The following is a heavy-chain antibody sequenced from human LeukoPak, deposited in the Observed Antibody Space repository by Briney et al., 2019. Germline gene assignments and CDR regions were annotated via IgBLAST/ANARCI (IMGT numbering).Heavy chain of an antibody. Sequence: GGALRLSCAASGFTFDDYAMHWLRQAPGKGLEGVSLICWDGGSTYYGDSVKGRFTISRDNSKNYLYLQMNSLRAEDTALYYCAKDISRVRKEYFHHWGQGTLVTVSS. CDR2: ICWDGGST. J-gene: IGHJ1*01. V-gene: IGHV3-43D*03. D-gene: IGHD4/OR15-4a*01. CDR1: GFTFDDYA. CDR3: AKDISRVRKEYFHH.